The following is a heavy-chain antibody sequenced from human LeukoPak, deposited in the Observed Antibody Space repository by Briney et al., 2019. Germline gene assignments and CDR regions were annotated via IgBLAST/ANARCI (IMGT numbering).Heavy chain of an antibody. CDR1: GFTFSSYW. CDR2: IYYTKNT. V-gene: IGHV4-39*07. J-gene: IGHJ4*02. D-gene: IGHD3-22*01. CDR3: ARVTGYMIEDYFDY. Sequence: PGGSLRLSCAASGFTFSSYWMSWVRQPPGKGLEWIGSIYYTKNTYYNPSLRSRVTISVDTSKNRFSLKLSSVTAADTAVYYCARVTGYMIEDYFDYWGQGTLVTVSS.